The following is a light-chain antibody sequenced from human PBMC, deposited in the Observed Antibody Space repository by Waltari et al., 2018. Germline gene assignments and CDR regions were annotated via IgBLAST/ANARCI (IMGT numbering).Light chain of an antibody. CDR2: DNR. CDR1: SSNIGPGYD. J-gene: IGLJ2*01. Sequence: QSALTQPPSVTGTPGHGVTISCTGTSSNIGPGYDVNWYQHLPETAPKVLIDDNRERPSGVPDRFSASKAGTSASLAIIGLQAEDEGNYYCQSFDSNMGVLFGGGTKLTVL. V-gene: IGLV1-40*01. CDR3: QSFDSNMGVL.